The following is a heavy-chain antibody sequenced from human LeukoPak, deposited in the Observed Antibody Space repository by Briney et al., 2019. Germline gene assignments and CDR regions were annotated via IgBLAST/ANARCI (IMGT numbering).Heavy chain of an antibody. CDR3: AKDGGWYELYYMDV. D-gene: IGHD6-19*01. CDR2: IRNDGSHK. J-gene: IGHJ6*03. Sequence: PGGSLRLSCAASGFTFSSYGMHWVRQAPGKGLEWVTFIRNDGSHKYYTDSVKGRFTISRDNSKNTLFLQMNSLRPEDTAVYYCAKDGGWYELYYMDVWGTGTTVTVSS. V-gene: IGHV3-30*02. CDR1: GFTFSSYG.